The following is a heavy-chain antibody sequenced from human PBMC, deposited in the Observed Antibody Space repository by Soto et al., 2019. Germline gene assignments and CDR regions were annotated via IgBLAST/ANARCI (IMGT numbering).Heavy chain of an antibody. CDR1: GGSISSYY. Sequence: SETLSLTFTVPGGSISSYYWSWIRQPPGKGLEWIGYIYYSGSTNYNPSLKSRVTISVDTSKNQFSLKLSSVTAADTAVYYCARGSRYYDKSNFDYWGQGTLVTVSS. V-gene: IGHV4-59*01. CDR2: IYYSGST. D-gene: IGHD3-22*01. J-gene: IGHJ4*02. CDR3: ARGSRYYDKSNFDY.